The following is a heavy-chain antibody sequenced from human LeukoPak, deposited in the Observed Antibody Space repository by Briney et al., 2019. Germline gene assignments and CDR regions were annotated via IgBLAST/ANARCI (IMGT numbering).Heavy chain of an antibody. CDR1: GFTFSSYG. CDR2: ISGSGETI. J-gene: IGHJ4*02. CDR3: GKLVHAYYPHFDY. D-gene: IGHD3-16*01. V-gene: IGHV3-23*01. Sequence: GGSLRLSCAASGFTFSSYGMSWVRQAPGKGLEWVSTISGSGETIYYADTVKGRFTISRDNSKYTLYLQMNSLRAEDTAVYYCGKLVHAYYPHFDYWGQGNLVTVSS.